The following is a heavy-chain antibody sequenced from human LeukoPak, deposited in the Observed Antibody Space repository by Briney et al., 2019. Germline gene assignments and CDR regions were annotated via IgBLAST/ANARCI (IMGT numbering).Heavy chain of an antibody. CDR1: GFTFSSYS. CDR3: ARDGNGAGLYFDL. CDR2: IRQDGGEK. V-gene: IGHV3-7*01. Sequence: PGGSLRLSCAVSGFTFSSYSMNWVRQAPGKGLEWVASIRQDGGEKSYVDSVKGRFTISRDNTKNSLYLQMSSLRAEDTAVYYCARDGNGAGLYFDLWGQGTLVTVSS. J-gene: IGHJ4*02. D-gene: IGHD6-19*01.